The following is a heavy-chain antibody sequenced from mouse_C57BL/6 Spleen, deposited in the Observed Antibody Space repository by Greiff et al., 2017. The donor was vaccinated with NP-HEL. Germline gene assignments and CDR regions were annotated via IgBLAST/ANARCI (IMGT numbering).Heavy chain of an antibody. CDR1: GYTFTSYW. CDR2: IYPGSGST. J-gene: IGHJ2*01. V-gene: IGHV1-55*01. CDR3: ARSGRLRVDY. D-gene: IGHD2-4*01. Sequence: QVQLKQSGAELVKPGASVKMSGKASGYTFTSYWITWVKQRPGQGLEWIGDIYPGSGSTNYNEKFKSKATLTVDTSSSTAYMQLSSLTSEDSAVYYCARSGRLRVDYWGQGTTLTVSS.